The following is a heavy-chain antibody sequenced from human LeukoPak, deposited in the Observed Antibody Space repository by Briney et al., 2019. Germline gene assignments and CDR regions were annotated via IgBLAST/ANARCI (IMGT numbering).Heavy chain of an antibody. CDR1: GFTFSSYA. V-gene: IGHV3-23*01. D-gene: IGHD5-24*01. CDR3: ARIRRDGYNEAFDI. Sequence: PGGSLRLSCAASGFTFSSYAMSWVRRAPGKGLEWVSAISGSGGSTYYADSVKGRFTISRDNSKNTLYLQMNSLRAEDTAVYYCARIRRDGYNEAFDIWGQGTMVTVSS. CDR2: ISGSGGST. J-gene: IGHJ3*02.